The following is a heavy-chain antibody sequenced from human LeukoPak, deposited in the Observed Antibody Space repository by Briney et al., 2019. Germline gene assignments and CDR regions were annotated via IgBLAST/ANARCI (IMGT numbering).Heavy chain of an antibody. CDR2: IYYSGST. CDR3: ARYCSGGSCYDPMDV. D-gene: IGHD2-15*01. J-gene: IGHJ6*04. CDR1: GGSISSSSYY. Sequence: PSETLSLTCTVSGGSISSSSYYWGWIRQPPGKGLEWIGSIYYSGSTYYNPSLKSRVTISVDTSKNQFSLKLSSVTAADTAVYYCARYCSGGSCYDPMDVWGKGTTVTVSS. V-gene: IGHV4-39*07.